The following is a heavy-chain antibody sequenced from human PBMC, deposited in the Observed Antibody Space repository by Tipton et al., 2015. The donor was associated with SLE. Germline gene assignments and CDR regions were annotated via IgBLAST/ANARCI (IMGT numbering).Heavy chain of an antibody. J-gene: IGHJ6*03. CDR2: INTDGSGT. Sequence: SLRLSCAASGFTFNNYWMHWVRQVPGKGLVWVSRINTDGSGTTYADSVKGRFTISRDNAKNPLYLQMNSLRVEDTAVYYCARDRAAQYYSYYYMDVWGKGTTVTISS. CDR3: ARDRAAQYYSYYYMDV. CDR1: GFTFNNYW. D-gene: IGHD6-25*01. V-gene: IGHV3-74*01.